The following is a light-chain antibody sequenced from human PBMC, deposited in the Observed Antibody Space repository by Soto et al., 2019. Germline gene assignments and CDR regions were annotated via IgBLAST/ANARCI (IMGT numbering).Light chain of an antibody. CDR2: DAS. J-gene: IGKJ1*01. CDR3: QQYGHLPLT. CDR1: QEISNY. Sequence: DIQMTQSPSSLSASVGDRVTITCQASQEISNYLNWYQQKPGKAPKLLIYDASNLERGVPSRFSGRGSGTDFTFTISRLQPEDFATYYCQQYGHLPLTFGRGTKVDIK. V-gene: IGKV1-33*01.